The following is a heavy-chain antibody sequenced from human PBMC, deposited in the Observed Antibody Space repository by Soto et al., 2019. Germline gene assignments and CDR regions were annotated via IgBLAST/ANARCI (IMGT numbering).Heavy chain of an antibody. Sequence: WGSRTLSCAVAGLTSCSRYMSWFRQAPGKGLDWVSVIYSGGNSYYAVSVQGRFTISRDNSKNTVYLQMNSLRGEDTAIYYCARLGPYGSETYSFRYNWFDPWGQGTLVTVSS. CDR3: ARLGPYGSETYSFRYNWFDP. V-gene: IGHV3-53*01. CDR2: IYSGGNS. J-gene: IGHJ5*02. CDR1: GLTSCSRY. D-gene: IGHD3-10*01.